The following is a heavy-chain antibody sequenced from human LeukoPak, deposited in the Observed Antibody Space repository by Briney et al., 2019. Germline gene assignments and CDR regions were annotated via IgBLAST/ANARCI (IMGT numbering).Heavy chain of an antibody. CDR2: IRSKAYGGTT. Sequence: GGSLRLSCTASGFTFGDYAMSWVRQAPRKGLEWVGFIRSKAYGGTTEYAASVKGRFTISRDDSKSIAYLQMNSLNTEDTAVFYCTRDIDGDYADHWGQGTLVTVSS. V-gene: IGHV3-49*04. J-gene: IGHJ4*02. D-gene: IGHD4-17*01. CDR3: TRDIDGDYADH. CDR1: GFTFGDYA.